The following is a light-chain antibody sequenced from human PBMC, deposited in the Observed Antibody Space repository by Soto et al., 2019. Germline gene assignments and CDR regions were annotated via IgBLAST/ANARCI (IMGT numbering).Light chain of an antibody. V-gene: IGKV1-17*01. CDR3: LQHNSYPWT. J-gene: IGKJ1*01. CDR2: AAS. Sequence: DIQMTQSPSSLSASVGDGVTITCRASQGIRKDLGWYQQKPGKAPKGLIFAASSLQSGVPSRFSGSGSGTEFTLTISSLRPEDSATYYCLQHNSYPWTFGQGTKVEIK. CDR1: QGIRKD.